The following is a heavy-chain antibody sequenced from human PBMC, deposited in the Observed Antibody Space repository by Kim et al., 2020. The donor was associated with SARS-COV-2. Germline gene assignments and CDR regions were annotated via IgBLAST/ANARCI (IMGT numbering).Heavy chain of an antibody. J-gene: IGHJ5*02. CDR3: ARGGFSIAARRNWFDP. Sequence: SETLSLTCAVYGGSFSGYYWSWIRQPPGKGLEWIGEINHSGSTNYNPSLKSRVTISVDTSKNQFSLKLSSVTAADTAVYYCARGGFSIAARRNWFDPWGQGTLVTVSS. CDR1: GGSFSGYY. V-gene: IGHV4-34*01. D-gene: IGHD6-6*01. CDR2: INHSGST.